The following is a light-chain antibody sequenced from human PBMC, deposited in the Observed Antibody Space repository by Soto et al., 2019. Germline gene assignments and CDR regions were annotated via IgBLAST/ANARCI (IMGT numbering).Light chain of an antibody. CDR2: GAS. V-gene: IGKV3-15*01. Sequence: EIVMTQSPATLSLSPGERAALSCRASQSINSELAWYRQKPGQPPRLLIYGASTRATGVPARFTGSESGSEFTLTISGLQSADFAVYYCQQGHNWPLTFGQGTRLEI. CDR1: QSINSE. J-gene: IGKJ2*01. CDR3: QQGHNWPLT.